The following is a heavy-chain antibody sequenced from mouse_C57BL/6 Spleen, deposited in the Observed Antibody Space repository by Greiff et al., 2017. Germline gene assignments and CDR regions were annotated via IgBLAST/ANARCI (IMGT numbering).Heavy chain of an antibody. J-gene: IGHJ2*01. V-gene: IGHV5-17*01. D-gene: IGHD1-1*01. CDR2: ISSGSSTI. CDR1: GFTFSDYG. CDR3: ARPKDYGSSYEDFDY. Sequence: EVHLVESGGGLVKPGGSLKLSCAASGFTFSDYGMHWVRQAPEKGLEWVAYISSGSSTIYYADTVKGRFTISRDNAKNTLFLQMTSLRSEDTAMYYCARPKDYGSSYEDFDYWGQGTTLTVSS.